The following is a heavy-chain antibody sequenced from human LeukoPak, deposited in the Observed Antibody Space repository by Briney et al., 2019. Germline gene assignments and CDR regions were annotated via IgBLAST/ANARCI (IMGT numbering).Heavy chain of an antibody. V-gene: IGHV4-39*01. J-gene: IGHJ5*02. CDR3: ARPYYDFWSGYHIVGFDP. D-gene: IGHD3-3*01. CDR1: GGSISSSSYY. CDR2: IYYSGST. Sequence: SETLSLTCTVSGGSISSSSYYWGWIRQPPGKGLEWIGSIYYSGSTYYKPSLKSRVTISVDTSKNQFSLKLSSVTAADTAVYYCARPYYDFWSGYHIVGFDPWGQGTLVTVSS.